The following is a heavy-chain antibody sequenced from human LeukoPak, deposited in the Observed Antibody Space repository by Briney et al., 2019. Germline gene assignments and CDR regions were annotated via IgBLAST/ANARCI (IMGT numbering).Heavy chain of an antibody. J-gene: IGHJ4*02. V-gene: IGHV4-59*08. D-gene: IGHD5-24*01. CDR2: IYYRGGT. Sequence: MSSETLSLTCTVSGGSISSHYWTWIRQPPGKGLEWIGYIYYRGGTNYNPSLQSRVTISVDTSKNQFSLKVTSVTAADTAVYYCARHDVDMATNNWGQGTLVTVSS. CDR1: GGSISSHY. CDR3: ARHDVDMATNN.